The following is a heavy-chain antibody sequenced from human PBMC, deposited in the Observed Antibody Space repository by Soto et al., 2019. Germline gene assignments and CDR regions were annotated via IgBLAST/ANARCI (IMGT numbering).Heavy chain of an antibody. CDR3: AITSYCSSTSCFYYYYGMDV. CDR1: GYSFTSYW. V-gene: IGHV5-10-1*01. J-gene: IGHJ6*02. D-gene: IGHD2-2*01. CDR2: IDPSDSYT. Sequence: GESLKISCKGSGYSFTSYWISWVRQMPGKGLEWMGRIDPSDSYTNYSPSSQGHVTISADKSISTAYLQWSSLKASDTAMYYCAITSYCSSTSCFYYYYGMDVWGQGTTVTVSS.